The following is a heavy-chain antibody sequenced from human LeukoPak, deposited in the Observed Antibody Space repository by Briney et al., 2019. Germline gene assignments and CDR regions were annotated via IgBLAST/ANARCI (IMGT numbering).Heavy chain of an antibody. CDR2: ISYDGSNK. D-gene: IGHD3-10*01. J-gene: IGHJ6*02. Sequence: GGSLRLSCAASGFTLSSYGMHWVRQAPGKGLEWVAVISYDGSNKYYADSVKGRFTISRDTSKNTLYLQMNSLKFEDTAVYYCAKDIASGFGELAGWTYYYGMDVWGQGTTVTVSS. V-gene: IGHV3-30*18. CDR3: AKDIASGFGELAGWTYYYGMDV. CDR1: GFTLSSYG.